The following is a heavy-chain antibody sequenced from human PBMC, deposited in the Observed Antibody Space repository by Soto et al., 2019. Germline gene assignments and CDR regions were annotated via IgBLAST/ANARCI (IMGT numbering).Heavy chain of an antibody. CDR1: GFTVSSNY. V-gene: IGHV3-66*01. CDR2: IYSGGST. Sequence: EVQLVESGGGLVQPGGSLRLSCAASGFTVSSNYMSWVRQAPGKGLEWVSVIYSGGSTYYADSVKGRFTISRDNSNNTRYLEMNGLSAEDTAVYYCARDTSGEDWFDPWGQGTLVTVSS. J-gene: IGHJ5*02. CDR3: ARDTSGEDWFDP. D-gene: IGHD2-21*01.